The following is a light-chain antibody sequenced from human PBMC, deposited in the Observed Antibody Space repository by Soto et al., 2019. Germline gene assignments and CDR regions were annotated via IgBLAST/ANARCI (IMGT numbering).Light chain of an antibody. Sequence: EIVLTQSPGTLSLSPGERATLSCRASQSISSSYLAWYQQKPGQAPRLLIFGASRRATGIPDRFSGSGSGTDFTLTISRLEPEDFAAYYCQQYGSSPPYTFGQGTKLEIK. J-gene: IGKJ2*01. CDR1: QSISSSY. CDR2: GAS. CDR3: QQYGSSPPYT. V-gene: IGKV3-20*01.